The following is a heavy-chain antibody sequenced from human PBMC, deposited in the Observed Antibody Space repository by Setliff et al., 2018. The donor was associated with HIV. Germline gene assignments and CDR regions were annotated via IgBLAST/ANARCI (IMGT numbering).Heavy chain of an antibody. CDR2: IIPILGIA. J-gene: IGHJ4*03. D-gene: IGHD3-22*01. CDR3: ARDHDSSAYTYFDY. CDR1: RGTFSSYG. Sequence: SVKVSCKASRGTFSSYGFNWVRQAPGQGLEWMGGIIPILGIANYAQKFKGRVTITADKSTSTVYMELRSLRSEDTAVYYCARDHDSSAYTYFDYWVPETLLVTVSS. V-gene: IGHV1-69*10.